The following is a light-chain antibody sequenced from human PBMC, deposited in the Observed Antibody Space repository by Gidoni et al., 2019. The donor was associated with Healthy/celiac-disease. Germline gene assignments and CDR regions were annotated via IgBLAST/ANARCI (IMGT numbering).Light chain of an antibody. V-gene: IGKV3-20*01. CDR2: GAS. CDR1: QSVSSSY. Sequence: ESVLTQSPGTLSLSPGERATLSCRASQSVSSSYLAWYQQKPGQAPRLLIYGASSRATGIPDRFSGSGSGTDFTLTISRLESEDFAVYYCQQYGSSRMYTFGQGTKLEIK. J-gene: IGKJ2*01. CDR3: QQYGSSRMYT.